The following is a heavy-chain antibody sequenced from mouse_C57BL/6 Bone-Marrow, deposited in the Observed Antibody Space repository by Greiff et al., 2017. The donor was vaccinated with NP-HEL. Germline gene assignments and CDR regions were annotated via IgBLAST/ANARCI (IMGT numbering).Heavy chain of an antibody. CDR2: IDPENGDT. V-gene: IGHV14-4*01. Sequence: EVKLMESGAELVRPGASVKLSCTASGFNIKDDYMHWVKQRPEQGLEWIGWIDPENGDTEYASKFQGKATITADTSSNTAYLQLSSLTSEDTAVYYCTTDYSNYEYFDVWGTGTTVTVSS. CDR1: GFNIKDDY. CDR3: TTDYSNYEYFDV. J-gene: IGHJ1*03. D-gene: IGHD2-5*01.